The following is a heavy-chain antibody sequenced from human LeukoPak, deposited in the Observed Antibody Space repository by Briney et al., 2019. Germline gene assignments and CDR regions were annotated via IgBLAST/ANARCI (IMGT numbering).Heavy chain of an antibody. J-gene: IGHJ4*02. CDR3: ARTRVATVSFDY. Sequence: SETLSLTCTVSGGFIGSYYWSWIRQPPGKGLEWIGYIYYSGSTNYNPSLKSRVTISVDTSKNQFSLKLSSVTAADTAVYYCARTRVATVSFDYWGQGTLVTVSS. CDR2: IYYSGST. D-gene: IGHD5-12*01. V-gene: IGHV4-59*01. CDR1: GGFIGSYY.